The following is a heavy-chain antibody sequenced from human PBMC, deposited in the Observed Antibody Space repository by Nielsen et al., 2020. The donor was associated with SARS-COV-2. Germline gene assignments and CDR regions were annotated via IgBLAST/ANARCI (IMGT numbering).Heavy chain of an antibody. CDR2: ISGSGGST. D-gene: IGHD1-26*01. CDR3: AKARVGATSFFDY. V-gene: IGHV3-23*01. CDR1: GFTFSSYA. J-gene: IGHJ4*02. Sequence: GESLKISCAASGFTFSSYAMSWVRQAPGKGLEWVSAISGSGGSTYYADSVKGRFTISRDNSKNTLYLQMNSLRAEDTAVYYCAKARVGATSFFDYWGQGTLVTVSS.